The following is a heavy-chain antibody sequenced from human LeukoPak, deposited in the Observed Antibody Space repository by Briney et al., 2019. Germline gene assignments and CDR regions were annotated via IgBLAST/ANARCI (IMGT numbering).Heavy chain of an antibody. J-gene: IGHJ4*02. CDR3: AADRYDSSGYYHFDY. D-gene: IGHD3-22*01. Sequence: SVKVSCKASGFTFTSXAXXXVRXXXXQRXXWXGXIVVGSGNTNYAQKFQERVTITRDMSTSTAYMELSSLRSEDTAVYYCAADRYDSSGYYHFDYWGQGTLVTVSS. CDR2: IVVGSGNT. V-gene: IGHV1-58*01. CDR1: GFTFTSXA.